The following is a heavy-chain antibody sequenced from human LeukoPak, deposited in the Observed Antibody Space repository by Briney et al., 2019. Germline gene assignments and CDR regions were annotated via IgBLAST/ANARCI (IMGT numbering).Heavy chain of an antibody. Sequence: PSETLSLTCTVSGGSISSGSYYWSRIPQPAGKGLEWIGRIYTSGSTNYNPSLKSRVTISVDTSKNQFSLKLSSVTAADTAVYYCAGERVMNFDYWGQGTLVTVSS. CDR1: GGSISSGSYY. V-gene: IGHV4-61*02. CDR3: AGERVMNFDY. J-gene: IGHJ4*02. D-gene: IGHD2-21*01. CDR2: IYTSGST.